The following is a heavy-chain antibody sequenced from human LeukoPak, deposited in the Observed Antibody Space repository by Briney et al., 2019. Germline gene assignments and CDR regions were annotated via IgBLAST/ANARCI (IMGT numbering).Heavy chain of an antibody. CDR1: GFTPSSYA. D-gene: IGHD2-21*01. CDR2: IGGSGGIT. CDR3: AKIRYGGDSGFDY. J-gene: IGHJ4*02. V-gene: IGHV3-23*01. Sequence: QPLRCLRLSCAASGFTPSSYAMNSVRQAPRKGLEWVSLIGGSGGITYNADLVKGRFTISRDNSKNSLYLQMNSLRAGDTAVYYCAKIRYGGDSGFDYWGQGTLVTVSS.